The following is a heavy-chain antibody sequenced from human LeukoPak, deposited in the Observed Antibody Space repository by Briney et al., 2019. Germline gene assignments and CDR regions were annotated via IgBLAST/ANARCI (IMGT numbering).Heavy chain of an antibody. J-gene: IGHJ5*02. D-gene: IGHD3-3*01. CDR1: GGSISSYY. CDR3: ARDYPQGYYISLVFDP. V-gene: IGHV4-4*07. Sequence: SETLSLTCTVSGGSISSYYWSWIRQPAGKGLEWIGRIYTSGSTNYNPSLKSRVTMSVDTSKNQFSLKLSSVTAADTAVYYCARDYPQGYYISLVFDPWGQGTLVTVSS. CDR2: IYTSGST.